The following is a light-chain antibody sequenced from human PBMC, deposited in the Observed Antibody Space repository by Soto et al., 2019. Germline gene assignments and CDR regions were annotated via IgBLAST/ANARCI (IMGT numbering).Light chain of an antibody. CDR2: DAS. Sequence: GDRVTITCRASQGISSALAWYQQKPGKAPKLLIYDASSLESGVPSRFSGSGSGTDFTLTISSLQPEDVATYYCQKYNSAVITFGQGTRLEI. CDR3: QKYNSAVIT. CDR1: QGISSA. J-gene: IGKJ5*01. V-gene: IGKV1-13*02.